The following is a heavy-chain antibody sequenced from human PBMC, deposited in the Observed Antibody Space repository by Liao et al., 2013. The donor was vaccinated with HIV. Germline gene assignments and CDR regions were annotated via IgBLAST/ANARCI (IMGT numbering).Heavy chain of an antibody. D-gene: IGHD2-2*02. CDR1: GGSISSYY. V-gene: IGHV4-59*01. CDR3: ARAPRLHCSSTSCYTSLHFDY. J-gene: IGHJ4*02. CDR2: IYYSGST. Sequence: QVQLQESGPGLVRPSETLSLTCTVSGGSISSYYWSWIRQPPGKGLEWIGYIYYSGSTNYNPSLKSRVTISVDTSKNQFSLKLSSVTAADTAVYYCARAPRLHCSSTSCYTSLHFDYWAREPWSPSPQ.